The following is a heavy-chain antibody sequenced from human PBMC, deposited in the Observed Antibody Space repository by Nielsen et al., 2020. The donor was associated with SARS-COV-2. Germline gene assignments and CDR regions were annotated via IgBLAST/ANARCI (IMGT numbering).Heavy chain of an antibody. CDR3: ARDDGSGSYALDY. CDR1: GFTFSSYS. Sequence: GGSLRLSCAASGFTFSSYSMNWVHQAPGKGLEWVSAISGSGGSTYYADSVKGGFTISRDNAKNSLYLQMNSLRAEDTAVYYCARDDGSGSYALDYWGQGTLVTVSS. CDR2: ISGSGGST. J-gene: IGHJ4*02. V-gene: IGHV3-21*01. D-gene: IGHD3-10*01.